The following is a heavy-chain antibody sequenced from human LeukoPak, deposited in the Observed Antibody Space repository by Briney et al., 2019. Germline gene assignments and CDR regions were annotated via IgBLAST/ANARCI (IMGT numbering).Heavy chain of an antibody. V-gene: IGHV1-2*02. CDR2: INPNSGGT. Sequence: GASVKVSCKASGYTFTSYGISWVRQAPGQGLEWMGWINPNSGGTNYAQKFQGRVTMTRDTSISTAYMELSRLRSDDTAVYYCARADTAMVTDYWGQGTLVTVSS. CDR3: ARADTAMVTDY. J-gene: IGHJ4*02. D-gene: IGHD5-18*01. CDR1: GYTFTSYG.